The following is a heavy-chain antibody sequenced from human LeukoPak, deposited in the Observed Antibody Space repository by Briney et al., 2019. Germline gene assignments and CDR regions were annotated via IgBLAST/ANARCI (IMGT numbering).Heavy chain of an antibody. Sequence: SETLSLTCTVSGVSISSYYWSWIRQPAGKGLEWIGLVHTSGSTNYNPSLKSRVTMSVDTSKNQFSLKLSSVTAADTAVYYCARDSYYYDSSGRRRLDYWGQGTLVTVSS. D-gene: IGHD3-22*01. CDR2: VHTSGST. V-gene: IGHV4-4*07. J-gene: IGHJ4*02. CDR1: GVSISSYY. CDR3: ARDSYYYDSSGRRRLDY.